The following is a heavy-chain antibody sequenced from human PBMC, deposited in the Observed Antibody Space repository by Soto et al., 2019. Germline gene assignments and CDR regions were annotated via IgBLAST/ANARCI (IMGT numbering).Heavy chain of an antibody. CDR2: ISYDGNNK. J-gene: IGHJ4*02. CDR3: AKDHLETTVTTPSY. V-gene: IGHV3-30*18. D-gene: IGHD4-17*01. Sequence: GGSLRLSCAASGFTFSSYGMHWVRQAPGKGLEWVAVISYDGNNKYYADSVKGRFTISRDNFKNTLCLQMDSLRAEDTAIYYCAKDHLETTVTTPSYWGQGTLVTVSS. CDR1: GFTFSSYG.